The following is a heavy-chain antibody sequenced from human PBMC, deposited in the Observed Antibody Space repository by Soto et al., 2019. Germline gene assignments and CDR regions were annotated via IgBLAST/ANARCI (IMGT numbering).Heavy chain of an antibody. Sequence: PSETLSVTCAVSGDSISSSVWWTWVRQPPGKGLEWIGEVFHTGDTYFNPSLRSRVAMSVDKSTNEFSLKVTSVTAADTAIYYCARKAWVRFDYWGQGALVTVSS. V-gene: IGHV4-4*02. CDR3: ARKAWVRFDY. CDR1: GDSISSSVW. CDR2: VFHTGDT. D-gene: IGHD7-27*01. J-gene: IGHJ4*02.